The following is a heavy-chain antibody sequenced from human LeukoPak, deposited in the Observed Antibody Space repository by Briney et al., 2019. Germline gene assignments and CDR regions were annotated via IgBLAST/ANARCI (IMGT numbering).Heavy chain of an antibody. CDR2: ITLSRTTI. Sequence: GGSLRLSCAASGFTFSNYNMNWVRQAPGKGLEWVAYITLSRTTIYYADSVKGRFTISRDNAKNSLSLQMNSLRDEDTAVYYCARPSTGYSYAYNYWGQGALVTVSS. J-gene: IGHJ4*02. CDR1: GFTFSNYN. CDR3: ARPSTGYSYAYNY. V-gene: IGHV3-48*02. D-gene: IGHD5-18*01.